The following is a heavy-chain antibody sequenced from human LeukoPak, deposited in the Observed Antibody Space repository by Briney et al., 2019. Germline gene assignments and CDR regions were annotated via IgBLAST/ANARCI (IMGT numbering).Heavy chain of an antibody. CDR3: ARRPEYNRSSRWAFDI. CDR1: ADSISNHNDF. CDR2: IYASGRT. D-gene: IGHD1-14*01. J-gene: IGHJ3*02. Sequence: SETLSLTCTVSADSISNHNDFWGWLRQPPGKGLEWIASIYASGRTLFNSSLKRRVALSLDTSKNQVSLKLNSVTAADSAVYYCARRPEYNRSSRWAFDIWGQGTMVIVSS. V-gene: IGHV4-39*01.